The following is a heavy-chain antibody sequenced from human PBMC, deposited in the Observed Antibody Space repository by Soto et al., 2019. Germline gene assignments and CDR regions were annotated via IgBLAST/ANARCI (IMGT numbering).Heavy chain of an antibody. V-gene: IGHV3-21*01. CDR2: ISSSSSYI. CDR3: ARVYGFGSCMDV. CDR1: GFTFSSYS. J-gene: IGHJ6*02. D-gene: IGHD3-10*01. Sequence: EVQLVESGGGLVKPGGSLRLSCAASGFTFSSYSMNWVRQAPGKGLEWVSSISSSSSYIYYADSVKGRFTISRDNTKNSLYLQMNSLRAEDTAVYYCARVYGFGSCMDVWGQGTTVTVSS.